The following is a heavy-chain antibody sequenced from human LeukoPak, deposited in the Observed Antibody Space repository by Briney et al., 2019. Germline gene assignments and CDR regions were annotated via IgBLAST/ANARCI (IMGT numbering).Heavy chain of an antibody. CDR3: ARDPLSTNDFDI. CDR2: INYSGST. Sequence: SETLSLTCAVSGGSITNSYWNWIRQSPGKGLEWIGYINYSGSTNYNPSLKSRVTISVDTSKNQFSLKLSSVTAADTAMYFCARDPLSTNDFDIWGQGTMVTVSS. J-gene: IGHJ3*02. D-gene: IGHD1-1*01. CDR1: GGSITNSY. V-gene: IGHV4-59*01.